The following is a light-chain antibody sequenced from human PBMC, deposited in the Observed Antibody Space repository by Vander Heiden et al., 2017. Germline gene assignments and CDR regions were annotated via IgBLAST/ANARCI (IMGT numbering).Light chain of an antibody. CDR3: QSFDSSLVAWV. CDR1: RSITGAGYA. V-gene: IGLV1-40*01. Sequence: QSVLTQPPSVSGAPGQWVSISCTGNRSITGAGYAVHWYQQHPGTAPKALSYGNTNRPSGVPDRFSGSKSGTSASLAITGLQADDEAAYYCQSFDSSLVAWVFGGGTKLTVL. J-gene: IGLJ3*02. CDR2: GNT.